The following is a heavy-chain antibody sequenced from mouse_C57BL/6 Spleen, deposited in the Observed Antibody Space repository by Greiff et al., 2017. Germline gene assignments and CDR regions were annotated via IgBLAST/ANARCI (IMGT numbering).Heavy chain of an antibody. V-gene: IGHV2-2*01. CDR3: ARIWDYDSWFAY. CDR2: IWSGGST. CDR1: GFSLTSYG. D-gene: IGHD2-4*01. J-gene: IGHJ3*01. Sequence: QVQLQQSGPGLVQPSQSLSITCTVSGFSLTSYGVHWVRQSPGKGLEWLGVIWSGGSTDYTAAFISRLSISKDNSKSQVFFKMNSLQADDTAIYYCARIWDYDSWFAYWGQGTLVTVSA.